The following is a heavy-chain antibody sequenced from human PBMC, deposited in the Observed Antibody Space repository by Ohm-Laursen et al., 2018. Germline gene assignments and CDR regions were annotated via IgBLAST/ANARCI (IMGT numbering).Heavy chain of an antibody. Sequence: SGTLSLTCTVSGDSISSSYWTWIRQSPGKGLEWIGYISGSGSPDYNPSLKSRVTISLDSSKNLFSLKLTSVTAADTAVYFCARTGPTMYFDYWDQGTLVTVSS. J-gene: IGHJ4*02. CDR3: ARTGPTMYFDY. CDR2: ISGSGSP. CDR1: GDSISSSY. V-gene: IGHV4-59*08. D-gene: IGHD3-10*01.